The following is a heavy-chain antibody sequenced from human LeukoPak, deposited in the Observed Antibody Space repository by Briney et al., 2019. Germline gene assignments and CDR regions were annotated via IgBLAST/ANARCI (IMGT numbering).Heavy chain of an antibody. Sequence: GGSLRLSCAASGFTFSSYGMHWVRQAPGKGLEWVAGIWYDGSNKYYADSVKGRFTISRDNSKNTLYLQMNSLRAEDTAVYYCAKVGRDSYGYRYYYYYMDVWGKGTTVTVSS. J-gene: IGHJ6*03. CDR1: GFTFSSYG. D-gene: IGHD5-18*01. V-gene: IGHV3-33*06. CDR3: AKVGRDSYGYRYYYYYMDV. CDR2: IWYDGSNK.